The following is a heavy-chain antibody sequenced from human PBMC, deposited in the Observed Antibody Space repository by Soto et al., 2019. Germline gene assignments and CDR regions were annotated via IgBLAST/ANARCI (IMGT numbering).Heavy chain of an antibody. Sequence: EVQLLESGGGLVQPGGSLRLSCAASGFTFSGYGMSWVRQAPGQGLEWVSGISGSGGTTNYADSVKGRFTISRDNSKNTLYLQMNSLRADDTAAYYCAKWGWASSSRWVDYWGQGALLSVSS. CDR3: AKWGWASSSRWVDY. CDR1: GFTFSGYG. CDR2: ISGSGGTT. J-gene: IGHJ4*02. V-gene: IGHV3-23*01. D-gene: IGHD6-6*01.